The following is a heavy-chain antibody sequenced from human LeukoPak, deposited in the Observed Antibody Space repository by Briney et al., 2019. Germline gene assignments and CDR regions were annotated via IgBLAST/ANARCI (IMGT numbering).Heavy chain of an antibody. V-gene: IGHV4-30-4*08. Sequence: SETLSLTCTVSGGSISSSSYYWGWIRQPPGKGLEWIGYIYYSGSTYYNPSLKSRVTISVDTSKNQFSLKLSSVTAADTAVYYCGGSGSYYKGAFDIWGQGTMVTVSS. J-gene: IGHJ3*02. CDR3: GGSGSYYKGAFDI. CDR1: GGSISSSSYY. D-gene: IGHD3-10*01. CDR2: IYYSGST.